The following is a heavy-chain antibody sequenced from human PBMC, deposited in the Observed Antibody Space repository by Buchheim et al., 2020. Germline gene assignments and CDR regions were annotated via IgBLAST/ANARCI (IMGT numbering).Heavy chain of an antibody. V-gene: IGHV4-39*02. J-gene: IGHJ4*02. CDR3: ARAAYCGGDCYSGLFDY. D-gene: IGHD2-21*01. Sequence: QLQLQESGPGLVRPSETLSLTCTVSGGSIRGSTDYWAWIRQPPGKGLEWIGTVYQSGVTYYNPSLASRVTISVDPSMNHFSLNLNSVTAEDTAVYYCARAAYCGGDCYSGLFDYWGQGTL. CDR2: VYQSGVT. CDR1: GGSIRGSTDY.